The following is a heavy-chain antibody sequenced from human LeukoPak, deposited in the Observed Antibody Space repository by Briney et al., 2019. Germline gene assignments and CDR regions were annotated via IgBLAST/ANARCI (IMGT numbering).Heavy chain of an antibody. CDR1: GFLLIANGVG. CDR3: ATRRLRYLFDY. V-gene: IGHV2-5*01. D-gene: IGHD4-17*01. J-gene: IGHJ4*02. Sequence: SGPTLVNPTQILTLTCTFSGFLLIANGVGVGWIRQPPGKALEWLALRYWNDDKRYSPSLRSRLTITKDTSKNQLVLTVTNMYPVDTGSYYCATRRLRYLFDYGGQGTLVTVSS. CDR2: RYWNDDK.